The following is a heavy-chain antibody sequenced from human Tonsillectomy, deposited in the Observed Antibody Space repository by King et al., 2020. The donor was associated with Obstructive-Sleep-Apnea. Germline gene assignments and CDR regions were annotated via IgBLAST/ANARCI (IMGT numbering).Heavy chain of an antibody. V-gene: IGHV5-51*01. J-gene: IGHJ4*02. CDR2: IYPGDSVS. CDR3: ARQETFGGVIDY. Sequence: QLVQSGSEVKKPGESLKISCKGSGYSFTSYWIAWVRQISGKGLEWMGIIYPGDSVSRYSPSFQGQVTISADKSISTAYLQWSSLQASDTAMYYCARQETFGGVIDYWGQGTLVTVSS. CDR1: GYSFTSYW. D-gene: IGHD3-16*01.